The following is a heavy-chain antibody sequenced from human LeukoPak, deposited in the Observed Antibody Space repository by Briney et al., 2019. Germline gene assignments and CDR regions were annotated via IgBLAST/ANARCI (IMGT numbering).Heavy chain of an antibody. Sequence: GASVKVSCKVSGYTLTELSMHWVRQAPGKGLEWMGGFDPEDGETIYAQKFQGRVTMTEDTSTDTAYMELSSLRSEDTAVYYCATPNPSIGDYGSVDYWGQGTLVTVSS. J-gene: IGHJ4*02. CDR2: FDPEDGET. CDR1: GYTLTELS. CDR3: ATPNPSIGDYGSVDY. D-gene: IGHD4-17*01. V-gene: IGHV1-24*01.